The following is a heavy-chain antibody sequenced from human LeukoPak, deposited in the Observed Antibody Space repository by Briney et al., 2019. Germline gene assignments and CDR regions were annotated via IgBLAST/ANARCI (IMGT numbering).Heavy chain of an antibody. Sequence: SETLSLTCTVSGGSISSYYWSWIRQPAGKGLEWIGRIYTSGSTNYNPSLKSRATMSVDTSKNQFSLKLSSVTAADTAVYYCARGRDIVVVPAADDAFDIWGQGTMVTVSS. J-gene: IGHJ3*02. CDR3: ARGRDIVVVPAADDAFDI. V-gene: IGHV4-4*07. D-gene: IGHD2-2*01. CDR1: GGSISSYY. CDR2: IYTSGST.